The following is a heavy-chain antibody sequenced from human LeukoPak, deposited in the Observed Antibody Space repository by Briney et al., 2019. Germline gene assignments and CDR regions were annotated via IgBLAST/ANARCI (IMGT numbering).Heavy chain of an antibody. J-gene: IGHJ4*02. Sequence: ASVKVSCKASGGTFSSYAISWVRQAPGQGLEWMGRIIPILGIANYAKKSQGRVTITADKSTSTAYMELSSLRSEDTAVYYCAASWYYDSSGYSVLAYWGQGTLVTVSS. V-gene: IGHV1-69*04. D-gene: IGHD3-22*01. CDR2: IIPILGIA. CDR1: GGTFSSYA. CDR3: AASWYYDSSGYSVLAY.